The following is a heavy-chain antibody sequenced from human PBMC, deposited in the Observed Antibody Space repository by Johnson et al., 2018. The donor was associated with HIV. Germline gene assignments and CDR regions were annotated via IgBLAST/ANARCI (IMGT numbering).Heavy chain of an antibody. CDR3: ASELAGAYNF. D-gene: IGHD5-24*01. V-gene: IGHV3-30*14. Sequence: QVQLVESGGGVVQPGRSLRLSCAASGFTFSSYAMHWVRQAPGKGLEWVAVISYDGSNKYYADSVKGRFTISRDNSKNTLYLQMNSLRAEDTAMYFCASELAGAYNFWGQGTMVTVSS. CDR1: GFTFSSYA. J-gene: IGHJ3*01. CDR2: ISYDGSNK.